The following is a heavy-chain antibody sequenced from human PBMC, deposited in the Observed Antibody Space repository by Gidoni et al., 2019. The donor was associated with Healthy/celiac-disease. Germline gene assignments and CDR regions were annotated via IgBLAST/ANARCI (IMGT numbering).Heavy chain of an antibody. CDR3: AAGPRGYSYGYLGY. J-gene: IGHJ4*02. Sequence: QMQLVQSGPEVKKPGTSVKVSCKASGFTFTSSAVQWVRQARGQRLEWIGWIVVGSGNTNYAQKFQERVTITRDMSTSTAYMELSSLRSEDTAVYYCAAGPRGYSYGYLGYWGQGTLVTVSS. D-gene: IGHD5-18*01. CDR1: GFTFTSSA. V-gene: IGHV1-58*01. CDR2: IVVGSGNT.